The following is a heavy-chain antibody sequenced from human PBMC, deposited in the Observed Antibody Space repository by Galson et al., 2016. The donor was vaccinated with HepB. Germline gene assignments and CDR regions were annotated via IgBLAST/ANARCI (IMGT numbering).Heavy chain of an antibody. D-gene: IGHD5-18*01. CDR1: GGSISSYS. CDR3: AGLGGHSYGYSDY. Sequence: SETLSLTCTVSGGSISSYSWSWIRQPPGKGLEWIGYIYYSGSTNYNPSLKSRVTISVDTSKNQFSLKLSSVTAADTAVYYCAGLGGHSYGYSDYWGQGTLVTVSS. V-gene: IGHV4-59*01. CDR2: IYYSGST. J-gene: IGHJ4*02.